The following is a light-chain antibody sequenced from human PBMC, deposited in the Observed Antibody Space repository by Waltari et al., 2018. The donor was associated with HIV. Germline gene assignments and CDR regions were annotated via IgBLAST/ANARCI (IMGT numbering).Light chain of an antibody. CDR3: ESYTSTSVWV. J-gene: IGLJ3*02. Sequence: QSALTQPASVSGSPGPSITISCTGSSSDAGCYNFFSWYQQHPGKAPRVLIYDVTTRPSGVSDRFSGSRSGDTASLTISGLQPEDEADYYCESYTSTSVWVFGGGTRLTVL. CDR2: DVT. V-gene: IGLV2-14*03. CDR1: SSDAGCYNF.